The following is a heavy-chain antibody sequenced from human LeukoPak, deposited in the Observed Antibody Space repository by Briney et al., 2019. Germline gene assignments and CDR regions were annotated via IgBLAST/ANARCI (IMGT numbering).Heavy chain of an antibody. Sequence: ASVKVSCKASGYTFTGYYMHWVRQAPGQGLEWMGWIDPKSAATNYAQKFHGRVTMTRDTSISTAYMELNRLRSDDTAVFYCARDDRWDDYVSGSYSSFVYWGQGTLVTVSS. CDR2: IDPKSAAT. J-gene: IGHJ4*02. CDR3: ARDDRWDDYVSGSYSSFVY. CDR1: GYTFTGYY. V-gene: IGHV1-2*02. D-gene: IGHD3-10*01.